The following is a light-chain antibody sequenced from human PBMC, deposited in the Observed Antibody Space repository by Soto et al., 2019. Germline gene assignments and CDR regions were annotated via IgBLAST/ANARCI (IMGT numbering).Light chain of an antibody. CDR2: GAS. CDR1: QSFTSTS. CDR3: QQYDSSPRT. J-gene: IGKJ1*01. V-gene: IGKV3-20*01. Sequence: EIVLTQSPGTLSLSPGERATLSCRASQSFTSTSLAWYQQKPGQAPRLLISGASRRAAGIPDRFSGSGSGKDFTLTISRLESEDLAGYYCQQYDSSPRTFGQGTRVEIK.